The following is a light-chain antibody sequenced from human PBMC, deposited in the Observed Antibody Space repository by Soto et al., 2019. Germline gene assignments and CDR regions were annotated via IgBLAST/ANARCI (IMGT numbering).Light chain of an antibody. Sequence: QSALTQPRSVSGSPGQSVTISCTGTSSDVGGYNFVSWCQQNPGKAPKLMIYDVSKRPSGVPDRFSGTKSGNTASLTISWLHAEDEADYYCCSYAGSYTWVFRTGTKLTVL. CDR3: CSYAGSYTWV. CDR2: DVS. J-gene: IGLJ1*01. CDR1: SSDVGGYNF. V-gene: IGLV2-11*01.